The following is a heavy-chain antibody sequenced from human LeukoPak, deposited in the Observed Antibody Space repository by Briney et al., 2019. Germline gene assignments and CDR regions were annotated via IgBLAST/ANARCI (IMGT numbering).Heavy chain of an antibody. CDR2: INRHGNT. D-gene: IGHD3-3*01. Sequence: PSETLSLTCAVSGGPFSGYYWGWIRQPPGKGLELIEEINRHGNTDYNPSLKSRVSMSIDTSKNQFSLKLISVTAADTAVYYCARLVPERFFQLNPEGYYDYWGQGTLVTVSS. J-gene: IGHJ4*02. V-gene: IGHV4-34*01. CDR3: ARLVPERFFQLNPEGYYDY. CDR1: GGPFSGYY.